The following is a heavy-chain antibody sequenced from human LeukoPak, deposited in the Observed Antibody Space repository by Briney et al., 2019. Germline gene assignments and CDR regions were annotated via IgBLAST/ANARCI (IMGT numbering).Heavy chain of an antibody. V-gene: IGHV1-18*01. CDR2: VSTSTGDT. CDR3: ARAPPSTFCFYSY. CDR1: GYTFTNFG. Sequence: ASVKVSCKVSGYTFTNFGASCLRQAPGQGLEWMGWVSTSTGDTIYAQKFQGRVTMCTDSSTGTAYVEMTSLGSDDTGVYYCARAPPSTFCFYSYWSQGTLITVSS. D-gene: IGHD2-2*01. J-gene: IGHJ4*02.